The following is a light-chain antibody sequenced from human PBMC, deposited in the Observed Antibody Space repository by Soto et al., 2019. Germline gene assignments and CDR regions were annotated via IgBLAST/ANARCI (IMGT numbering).Light chain of an antibody. V-gene: IGLV2-14*01. CDR3: SSYTTSGTYV. CDR1: SSDIGGYNY. J-gene: IGLJ1*01. Sequence: QSALTQPASVSGSPGQSITISCTGTSSDIGGYNYVSWYQQHPGKAPKLMIYVVTRRPSGVSNRFSGSKSGNTASLTISGLQAEDEADYYCSSYTTSGTYVFGTGTKVTGL. CDR2: VVT.